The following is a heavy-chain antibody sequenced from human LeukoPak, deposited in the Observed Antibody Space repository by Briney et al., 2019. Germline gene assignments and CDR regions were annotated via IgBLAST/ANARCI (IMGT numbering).Heavy chain of an antibody. CDR3: ARDHGDGYKFDY. D-gene: IGHD5-24*01. J-gene: IGHJ4*02. CDR1: GYTFTGYY. CDR2: INPNSGGT. Sequence: ASVKVSCKASGYTFTGYYTHWVRQAPGQGLEWMGWINPNSGGTNYAQKFQGRVTMTRDTSISTAYMELSRLRSDDTAVYYCARDHGDGYKFDYWGQGTLVTVSS. V-gene: IGHV1-2*02.